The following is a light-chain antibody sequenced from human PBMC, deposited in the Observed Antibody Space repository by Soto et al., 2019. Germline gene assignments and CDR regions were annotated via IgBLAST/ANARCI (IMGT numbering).Light chain of an antibody. Sequence: QSVLTQPASVSGSPGQSITISCTGTSSDVGSYNLVSWYQQHPGKAPKFMIYEGSKRPSGVSNRFSGSKSGNTASLTISGLQAEDEADYYCCSYAGSSTSYVFGTGTKLTVL. J-gene: IGLJ1*01. V-gene: IGLV2-23*01. CDR3: CSYAGSSTSYV. CDR1: SSDVGSYNL. CDR2: EGS.